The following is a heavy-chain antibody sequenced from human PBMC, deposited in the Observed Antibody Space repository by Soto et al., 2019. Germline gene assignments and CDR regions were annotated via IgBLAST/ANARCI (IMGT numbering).Heavy chain of an antibody. V-gene: IGHV3-33*01. CDR3: ARVNGGNGYSGRSLDY. CDR1: GFTFSRYG. D-gene: IGHD5-18*01. CDR2: IWYDGSQK. J-gene: IGHJ4*02. Sequence: QVQLVESGGGVVQPGRPLRLSCATSGFTFSRYGIHWVRQAPGKGLEWVAVIWYDGSQKYCADSVTGRLTISRDDSKNTVYLQVNSLRVEDTAMYYCARVNGGNGYSGRSLDYWGQGTLVTVSP.